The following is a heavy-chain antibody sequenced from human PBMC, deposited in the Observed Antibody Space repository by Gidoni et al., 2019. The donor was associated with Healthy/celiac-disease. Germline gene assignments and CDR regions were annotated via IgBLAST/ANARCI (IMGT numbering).Heavy chain of an antibody. J-gene: IGHJ6*03. CDR1: GGPTSRYY. Sequence: VQLQESRPGLVKPSETLSLTCTVPGGPTSRYYWTWIRQPPGKGLEWIGYIYYSGITNYNPSLKSRVTISVDTSKNQFSLKLSSVTAADTAVYYCARHFLITRRSPVDYYYYYMDVWGKGTTVTVSS. CDR2: IYYSGIT. V-gene: IGHV4-59*08. CDR3: ARHFLITRRSPVDYYYYYMDV. D-gene: IGHD3-10*01.